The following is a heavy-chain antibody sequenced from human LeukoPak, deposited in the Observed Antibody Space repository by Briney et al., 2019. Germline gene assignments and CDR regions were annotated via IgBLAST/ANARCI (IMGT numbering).Heavy chain of an antibody. CDR2: INPNSGGT. Sequence: ASVKVSCKASGYTFTGYYMHWVRQAPGQGLEWMGWINPNSGGTNYAQKFQGRVTMTRDTSISTAYMELSRLRSDDTAVYYCARGDYYDSSGYFLGCAFDIWGQGTMVTVSS. CDR1: GYTFTGYY. V-gene: IGHV1-2*02. CDR3: ARGDYYDSSGYFLGCAFDI. D-gene: IGHD3-22*01. J-gene: IGHJ3*02.